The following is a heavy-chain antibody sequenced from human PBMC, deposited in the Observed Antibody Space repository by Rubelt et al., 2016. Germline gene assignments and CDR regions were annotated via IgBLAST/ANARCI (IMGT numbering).Heavy chain of an antibody. Sequence: QVQLVQSGAEVKKPGSSVKVSCKASGGTFSSYAISWVRQSPGQRLEWMEGIIPIFDIATYAQKFQGRVTITADKATRTAYMELSSLRSEDTAVYYCARDPRSYHAFDIWGQGTMVTVSS. D-gene: IGHD1-26*01. V-gene: IGHV1-69*17. CDR1: GGTFSSYA. J-gene: IGHJ3*02. CDR3: ARDPRSYHAFDI. CDR2: IIPIFDIA.